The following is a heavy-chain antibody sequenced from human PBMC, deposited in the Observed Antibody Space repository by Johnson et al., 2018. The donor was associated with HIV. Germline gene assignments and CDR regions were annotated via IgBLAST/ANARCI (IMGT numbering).Heavy chain of an antibody. V-gene: IGHV3-7*01. J-gene: IGHJ3*02. D-gene: IGHD4-17*01. CDR2: IKQDGSEK. Sequence: VQLMESGGRLVQPGGSLGLSCAASGFTLSNYWMTWVRQAPGKGLEWVANIKQDGSEKYYVDSVRGRFTISRDNSKNSLYLQMNNLRDEDTAVYYCAREGGDYGESITDDAFDIWGQGTMVTVSS. CDR1: GFTLSNYW. CDR3: AREGGDYGESITDDAFDI.